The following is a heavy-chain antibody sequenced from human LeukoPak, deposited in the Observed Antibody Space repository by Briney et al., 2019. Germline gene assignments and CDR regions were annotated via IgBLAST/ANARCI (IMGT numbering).Heavy chain of an antibody. D-gene: IGHD3-3*01. CDR2: IYHSGST. J-gene: IGHJ4*02. V-gene: IGHV4-30-2*01. Sequence: SQTLSLTCTVSGGSISSGVYYWSWIRQPPGKGLEWIGYIYHSGSTSYNPSLKSRVTISLDRSKNQFSLKLSSVTAADTAVYYCARDNFWGQGTLVTVSS. CDR3: ARDNF. CDR1: GGSISSGVYY.